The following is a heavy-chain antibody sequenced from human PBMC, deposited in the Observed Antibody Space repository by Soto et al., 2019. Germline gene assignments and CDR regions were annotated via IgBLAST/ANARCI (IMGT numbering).Heavy chain of an antibody. D-gene: IGHD6-6*01. CDR3: AKDNRQQLVPLYFDY. CDR1: GFAFNNA. V-gene: IGHV3-23*01. J-gene: IGHJ4*02. CDR2: ISGSGGST. Sequence: GGSLRLSCAGSGFAFNNAMSWVRQAPGKGLDWVSTISGSGGSTYSVDSVKGRFTISRDNFKNTLYLQMNSLRAEDTAVYYCAKDNRQQLVPLYFDYWGQGTLVTVSS.